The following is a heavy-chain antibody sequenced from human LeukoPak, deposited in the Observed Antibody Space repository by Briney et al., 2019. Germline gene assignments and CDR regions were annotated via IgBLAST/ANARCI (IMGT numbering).Heavy chain of an antibody. Sequence: GGSLRLSCAASGFTFSNAWMSWVRQAPGKWLEWVGRIKSKTDGGTTDYAAPVKGRFTISRDDSKDTLYLQMNSLKTEDTAVYYCTTDMSEGDGYNGYFDYWGQGTLVTVSS. D-gene: IGHD5-24*01. V-gene: IGHV3-15*01. CDR2: IKSKTDGGTT. J-gene: IGHJ4*02. CDR1: GFTFSNAW. CDR3: TTDMSEGDGYNGYFDY.